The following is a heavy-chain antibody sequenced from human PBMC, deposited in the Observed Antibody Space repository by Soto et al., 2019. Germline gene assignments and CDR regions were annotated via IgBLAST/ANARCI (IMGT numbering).Heavy chain of an antibody. V-gene: IGHV3-21*01. CDR2: FSSSCSYI. CDR1: GFTFSSYS. CDR3: ARDDDSFDY. J-gene: IGHJ4*02. Sequence: PGGSLRLSCAASGFTFSSYSMNWVRQAPGKGLEWVSSFSSSCSYIYCADSVKGRFTISRDNAKNSLYLQMNSLRAEDTAVYYCARDDDSFDYWGQGTLVTVSS. D-gene: IGHD3-16*01.